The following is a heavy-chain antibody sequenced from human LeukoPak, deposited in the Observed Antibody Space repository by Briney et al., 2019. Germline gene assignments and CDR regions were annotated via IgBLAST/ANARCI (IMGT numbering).Heavy chain of an antibody. CDR3: ARGGLYYVWDAFDI. Sequence: ASVKVSCKASGYTFTSYGISWARQAPGQGLEWMGWINPNSGGTNYAQKFQGRVTMTRDTSISTAYMELSRLRSDDTAVYYCARGGLYYVWDAFDIWGQGTMVTVSS. D-gene: IGHD3-16*01. CDR2: INPNSGGT. J-gene: IGHJ3*02. V-gene: IGHV1-2*02. CDR1: GYTFTSYG.